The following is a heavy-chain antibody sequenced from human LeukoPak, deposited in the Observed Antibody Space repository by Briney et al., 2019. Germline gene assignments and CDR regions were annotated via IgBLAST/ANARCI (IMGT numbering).Heavy chain of an antibody. CDR3: AKDRERGYSYGDFDY. V-gene: IGHV3-23*01. Sequence: GGSLRLSCAASGFTFSNNAMSWVRQAPGKGLEWVSAISGSGGSTYYADSVKGRFTISRDNSKNTLYLQMNSLRAEDTAVYYCAKDRERGYSYGDFDYWGQGTLVTVSS. J-gene: IGHJ4*02. D-gene: IGHD5-18*01. CDR1: GFTFSNNA. CDR2: ISGSGGST.